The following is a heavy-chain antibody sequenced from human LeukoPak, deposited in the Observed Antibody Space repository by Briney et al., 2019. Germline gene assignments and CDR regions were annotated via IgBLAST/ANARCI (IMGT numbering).Heavy chain of an antibody. D-gene: IGHD2-15*01. V-gene: IGHV3-23*01. CDR1: GFTFSSYG. CDR3: AKATRTLGYCSGGSCYDCDY. Sequence: GGSLRLSCAASGFTFSSYGMHWVRQAPGKGLEWVSAISGSGGSTYYADSVKGRFTISRDNSKNTLYLQMNSLRAEDTAVYYCAKATRTLGYCSGGSCYDCDYWGQGTLVTVSS. J-gene: IGHJ4*02. CDR2: ISGSGGST.